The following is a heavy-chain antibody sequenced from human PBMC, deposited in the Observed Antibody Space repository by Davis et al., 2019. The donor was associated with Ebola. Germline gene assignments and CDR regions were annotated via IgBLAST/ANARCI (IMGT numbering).Heavy chain of an antibody. CDR1: GFTFSGYW. CDR3: AKDIHYYYGMDV. J-gene: IGHJ6*02. D-gene: IGHD2-21*01. V-gene: IGHV3-23*01. CDR2: ISGSGGST. Sequence: GESLKISCAASGFTFSGYWMTWVRQAPGKGLEWVSAISGSGGSTYYADSVKGRFTISRDNAKNSLYLQMNSLRAEDTAVYYCAKDIHYYYGMDVWGQGTTVTVSS.